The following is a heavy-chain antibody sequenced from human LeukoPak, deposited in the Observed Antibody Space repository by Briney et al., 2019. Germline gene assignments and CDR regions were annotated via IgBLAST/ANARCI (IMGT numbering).Heavy chain of an antibody. CDR3: ARDLSGISSATDAFDM. D-gene: IGHD1-14*01. J-gene: IGHJ3*02. Sequence: GASVRVSCRASGYTFTAYYIHWVRQAPGRGLEWTGRINPNSGGTDSTQNFQGRVTMTRDTSMDTAYMELSSLRSDDTALYYCARDLSGISSATDAFDMWGQGTKVTVSS. CDR2: INPNSGGT. CDR1: GYTFTAYY. V-gene: IGHV1-2*06.